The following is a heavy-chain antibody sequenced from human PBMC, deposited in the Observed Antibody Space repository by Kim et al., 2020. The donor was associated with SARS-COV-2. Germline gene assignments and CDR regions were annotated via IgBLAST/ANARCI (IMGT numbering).Heavy chain of an antibody. Sequence: AGSLKGRITISRDNSKNTMNLQISSRRAEDTAVYCCARTLVPSGYYGMDVWGQGTTVTVSS. J-gene: IGHJ6*02. CDR3: ARTLVPSGYYGMDV. D-gene: IGHD3-10*01. V-gene: IGHV3-33*03.